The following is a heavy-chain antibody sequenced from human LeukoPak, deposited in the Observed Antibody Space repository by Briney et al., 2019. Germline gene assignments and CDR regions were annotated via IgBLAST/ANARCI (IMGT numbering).Heavy chain of an antibody. D-gene: IGHD6-13*01. J-gene: IGHJ6*04. CDR1: GFTFTDYY. Sequence: PGGSLRLSCAASGFTFTDYYMSWIRQAPGKGLEWVSYISSSSSSTNYADSVKGRLTISRDNTKNSLYLQMNSLRAEDTAVYYCARDLTASSWDYYYGMDVWGKGTTVTVSS. CDR2: ISSSSSST. V-gene: IGHV3-11*06. CDR3: ARDLTASSWDYYYGMDV.